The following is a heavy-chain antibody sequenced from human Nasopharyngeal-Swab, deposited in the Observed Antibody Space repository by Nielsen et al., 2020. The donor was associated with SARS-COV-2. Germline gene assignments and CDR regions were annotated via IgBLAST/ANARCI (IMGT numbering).Heavy chain of an antibody. CDR1: GGSFSGSY. J-gene: IGHJ3*02. CDR2: INHSGST. D-gene: IGHD3-10*01. Sequence: SETLSLTCAVFGGSFSGSYWSWIRQPPGRGLEWIGEINHSGSTMYIPSLKSRVTISVDTSKNQFSLNLTSVTAADTAMYYCARGPALVIRKTLSSGFDIWGQGQWSPSL. V-gene: IGHV4-34*01. CDR3: ARGPALVIRKTLSSGFDI.